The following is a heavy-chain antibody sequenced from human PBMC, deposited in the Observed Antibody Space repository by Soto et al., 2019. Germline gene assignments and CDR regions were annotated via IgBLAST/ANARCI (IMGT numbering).Heavy chain of an antibody. CDR3: AREIYDLYYFDY. V-gene: IGHV4-4*02. CDR2: IYHSGST. D-gene: IGHD5-12*01. Sequence: QVQLQESGPGLVKPSGTLSLTCAVSGGSISSSNWWSWVRQPPGKGLEWIREIYHSGSTNYNPSLYSRASISVDKSKNQFSLKLSSVTAADTAVYYCAREIYDLYYFDYWGQGTLVTVSS. J-gene: IGHJ4*02. CDR1: GGSISSSNW.